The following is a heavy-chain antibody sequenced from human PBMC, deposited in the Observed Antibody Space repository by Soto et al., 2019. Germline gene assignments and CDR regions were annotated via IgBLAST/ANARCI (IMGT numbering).Heavy chain of an antibody. CDR3: ARTPAAMFTDRYNLFDS. J-gene: IGHJ5*01. V-gene: IGHV3-30*01. CDR1: GFTFADYA. D-gene: IGHD3-10*02. Sequence: GGSLRLACVASGFTFADYAMHWVRRIPGKGLEWVAVISYSGDRQYYAESVKGRFTISRDNSKKTLYLQMFSLTSEDSAVFYCARTPAAMFTDRYNLFDSWGPGTQVTGSS. CDR2: ISYSGDRQ.